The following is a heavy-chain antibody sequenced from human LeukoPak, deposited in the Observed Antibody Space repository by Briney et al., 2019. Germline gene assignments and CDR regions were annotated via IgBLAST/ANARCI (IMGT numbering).Heavy chain of an antibody. Sequence: GGSLRLSCAASGFTFSDCSMNWVPQAPGKGLEWLSYISSSSGTIWYAGSVKGRFTSSRDNAKNSLYLQMNSLRGEDTAVYYCATIRSSDGSLPIDYWGQGTLVSVSS. CDR3: ATIRSSDGSLPIDY. J-gene: IGHJ4*02. D-gene: IGHD2-15*01. V-gene: IGHV3-48*01. CDR1: GFTFSDCS. CDR2: ISSSSGTI.